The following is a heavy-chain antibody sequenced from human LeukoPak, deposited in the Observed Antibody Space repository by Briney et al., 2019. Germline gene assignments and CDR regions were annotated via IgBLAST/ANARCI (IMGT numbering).Heavy chain of an antibody. CDR2: IKQDGSEK. Sequence: GGSLRLSCAASGFTFSSYWMSWVRQAPGKGLEWVANIKQDGSEKYYVDSVKGRFTISRDNAKNSLYLQMNSLRAEDTAVYYCARDGFLLWFGELLNRIADYWGQGTLVTVSS. CDR3: ARDGFLLWFGELLNRIADY. V-gene: IGHV3-7*01. D-gene: IGHD3-10*01. CDR1: GFTFSSYW. J-gene: IGHJ4*02.